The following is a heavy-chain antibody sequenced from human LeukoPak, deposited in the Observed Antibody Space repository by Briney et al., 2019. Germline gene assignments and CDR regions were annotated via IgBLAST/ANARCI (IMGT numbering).Heavy chain of an antibody. CDR3: ARGVIVVPAANNGFDP. J-gene: IGHJ5*02. CDR1: GGSISSSSYY. V-gene: IGHV4-39*07. D-gene: IGHD2-2*01. Sequence: SETLSLTCTVSGGSISSSSYYWGWIRQPPGKGLEWIGSIYYSGSTYYNPSLKSRVTIAVDTSKNQFSLKLSSVTAADTAVYYCARGVIVVPAANNGFDPWGQGTLVTVSS. CDR2: IYYSGST.